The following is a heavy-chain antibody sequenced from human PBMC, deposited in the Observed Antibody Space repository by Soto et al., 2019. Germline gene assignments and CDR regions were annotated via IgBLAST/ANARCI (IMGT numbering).Heavy chain of an antibody. Sequence: VKVSCKPSGYTFTSYDINWVRQATGQGLEWMGWMNPNSGNTDYAQKFQGRVTMTRNTSISTAFMEVTSLRFEDTAVYYCVRVRSSGWGSFDIWGQGTVVTVS. V-gene: IGHV1-8*01. D-gene: IGHD6-19*01. CDR3: VRVRSSGWGSFDI. CDR1: GYTFTSYD. CDR2: MNPNSGNT. J-gene: IGHJ3*02.